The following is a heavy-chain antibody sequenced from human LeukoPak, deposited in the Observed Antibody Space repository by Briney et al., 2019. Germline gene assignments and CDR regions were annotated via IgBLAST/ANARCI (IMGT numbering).Heavy chain of an antibody. CDR3: AVYYYDSSGYFRGWFDP. CDR2: MNPNSGNT. Sequence: GASVKVSCKASGYTFTSYDINWVRQATGQGLEWMGWMNPNSGNTGYAQKFQGRVTMTRNTSTSTAYMELSSLRSEDTAVYYCAVYYYDSSGYFRGWFDPWGQGTLVTVSS. D-gene: IGHD3-22*01. J-gene: IGHJ5*02. V-gene: IGHV1-8*01. CDR1: GYTFTSYD.